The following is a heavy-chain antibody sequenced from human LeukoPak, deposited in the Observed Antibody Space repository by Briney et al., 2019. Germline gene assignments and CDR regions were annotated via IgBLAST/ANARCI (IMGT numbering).Heavy chain of an antibody. J-gene: IGHJ6*03. CDR1: GYTFTSYD. CDR3: ARGRGGNYYYYYYMDV. CDR2: MNPNSGNT. Sequence: ASVKVSCKASGYTFTSYDINWVRQATGQGLEWMGWMNPNSGNTGYAQKFQGGVTMTRNTSISTAYMELSSLRSEDTAVYYCARGRGGNYYYYYYMDVWGKGTTVTVSS. D-gene: IGHD3-10*01. V-gene: IGHV1-8*01.